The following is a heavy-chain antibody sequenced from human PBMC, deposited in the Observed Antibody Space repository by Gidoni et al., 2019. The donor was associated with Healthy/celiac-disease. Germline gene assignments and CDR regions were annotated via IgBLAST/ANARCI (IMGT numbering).Heavy chain of an antibody. V-gene: IGHV4-39*01. D-gene: IGHD6-19*01. J-gene: IGHJ4*02. Sequence: QLQLQESGPGLVKPSETLSLTCTVSGGPISSSSYYWGWIRQPPGKGLEWIGSIYYSGSTYFNPSLKSRVTISVDTSKNQFSLKLSSVTAADTAVYYCARRGQWLAIDYWGQGTLVTVSS. CDR3: ARRGQWLAIDY. CDR1: GGPISSSSYY. CDR2: IYYSGST.